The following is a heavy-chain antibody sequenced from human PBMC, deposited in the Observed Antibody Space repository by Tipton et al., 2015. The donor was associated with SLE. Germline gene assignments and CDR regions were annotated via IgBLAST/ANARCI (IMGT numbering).Heavy chain of an antibody. Sequence: TLSLTCTVSGGSISSYYWSWIRQPPRKGLEWIGYIYYSGSTNYNPSLKSRVTISVDTSKNQFSLKLSSVTAADTAVYYCARVDYGDYGGGAFDIWGQGTMVTVSS. D-gene: IGHD4-17*01. J-gene: IGHJ3*02. CDR3: ARVDYGDYGGGAFDI. V-gene: IGHV4-59*01. CDR2: IYYSGST. CDR1: GGSISSYY.